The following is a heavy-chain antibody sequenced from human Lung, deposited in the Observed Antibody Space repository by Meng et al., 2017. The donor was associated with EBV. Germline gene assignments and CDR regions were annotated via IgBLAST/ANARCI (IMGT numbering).Heavy chain of an antibody. Sequence: QVQLQDPGPGLVKPSQTLSLTCTVSGGSISSGGHYWSWIRQHPGKSLEWIGYIYYSGSTYYNPSLKSLVSISVDTSNNQFSLKLSSVTAADTAVYYCARAVDTGYFDYWGQGTLVTVSS. CDR3: ARAVDTGYFDY. D-gene: IGHD5-18*01. V-gene: IGHV4-31*01. CDR1: GGSISSGGHY. J-gene: IGHJ4*02. CDR2: IYYSGST.